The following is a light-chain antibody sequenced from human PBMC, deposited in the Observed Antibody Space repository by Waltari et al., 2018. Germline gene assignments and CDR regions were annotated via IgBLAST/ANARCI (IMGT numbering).Light chain of an antibody. V-gene: IGLV1-47*01. CDR1: DSNIGANY. J-gene: IGLJ2*01. Sequence: QSVLTQPPSASGTPGQTVTISCSGSDSNIGANYVYWFQQLPETAPKLLIYRNDQRPSGGPDRFSGSKSVTSASLAISGLRSEDEASYYCASWDDNLSGSLFGGGTKLTVL. CDR2: RND. CDR3: ASWDDNLSGSL.